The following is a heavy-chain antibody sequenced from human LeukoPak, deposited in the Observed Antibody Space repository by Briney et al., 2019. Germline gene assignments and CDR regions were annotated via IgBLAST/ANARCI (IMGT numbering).Heavy chain of an antibody. J-gene: IGHJ5*02. CDR2: IYYSGST. CDR1: GGSISSYY. CDR3: ARGQPGLLWFGEGYNWFDP. V-gene: IGHV4-59*01. D-gene: IGHD3-10*01. Sequence: SETLSLTCTVSGGSISSYYWSWIRQPPGKGLEWIGYIYYSGSTNYNPSLKSRVTISVDTSKNQFSLKLSSVTAADTAVYYCARGQPGLLWFGEGYNWFDPWGQGTLVTVSS.